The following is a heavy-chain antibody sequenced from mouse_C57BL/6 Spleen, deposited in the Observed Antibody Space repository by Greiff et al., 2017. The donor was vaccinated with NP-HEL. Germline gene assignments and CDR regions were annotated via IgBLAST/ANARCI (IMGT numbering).Heavy chain of an antibody. D-gene: IGHD1-1*01. J-gene: IGHJ3*01. Sequence: EVQLVESEGGLVQPGSSMKLSCTASGFTFSDYYMAWVRQVPEKGLEWVANINYDGSSTYYLDSLKSRFIISRDNAKNILYLQMSSLKSEDTATYYCARVDYYGSSVWFAYWGQGTLVTVSA. CDR3: ARVDYYGSSVWFAY. CDR2: INYDGSST. V-gene: IGHV5-16*01. CDR1: GFTFSDYY.